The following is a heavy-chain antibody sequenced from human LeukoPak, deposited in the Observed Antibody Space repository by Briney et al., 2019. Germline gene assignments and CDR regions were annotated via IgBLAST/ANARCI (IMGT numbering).Heavy chain of an antibody. CDR1: GFTFSSYS. CDR3: AYDPGALCDAFDI. CDR2: ISSSSSYI. V-gene: IGHV3-21*01. Sequence: GGSLRLSCAASGFTFSSYSMNWVRQAPGKGLEWVSSISSSSSYIYYADSVKGRFTISRGNAKNSLYLQMNSLRAEDTAVYYCAYDPGALCDAFDIWGQGTMVTVSS. D-gene: IGHD5-12*01. J-gene: IGHJ3*02.